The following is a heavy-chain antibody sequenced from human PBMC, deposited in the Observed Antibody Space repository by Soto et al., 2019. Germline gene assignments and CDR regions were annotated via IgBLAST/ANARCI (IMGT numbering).Heavy chain of an antibody. Sequence: QVQLQQWGAGLLKPSETLSLTCAVYGGSLSDYYWRWIRQPPGKGLAWIGEIDHSGSTKYNPSLKSPVTISGDTSKKQFSLRLKSLTAADTAVYYSAGDWRSDVAKSGYRHSYPPPSDYWGQGTLVTVSS. CDR2: IDHSGST. CDR3: AGDWRSDVAKSGYRHSYPPPSDY. J-gene: IGHJ4*02. D-gene: IGHD6-13*01. CDR1: GGSLSDYY. V-gene: IGHV4-34*01.